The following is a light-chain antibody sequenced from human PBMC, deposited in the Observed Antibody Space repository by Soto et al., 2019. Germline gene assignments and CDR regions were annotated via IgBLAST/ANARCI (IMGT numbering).Light chain of an antibody. Sequence: EIGLTQSPGTVSLSRGERANLSCRASQSVSTNYLVRYQQKPGQALRLLVYGASSRATGIPDRFSGSGSGTDLTRPISSLEPEDFPVYFCPLYGSSPITFGQGTRLEIK. J-gene: IGKJ5*01. V-gene: IGKV3-20*01. CDR3: PLYGSSPIT. CDR2: GAS. CDR1: QSVSTNY.